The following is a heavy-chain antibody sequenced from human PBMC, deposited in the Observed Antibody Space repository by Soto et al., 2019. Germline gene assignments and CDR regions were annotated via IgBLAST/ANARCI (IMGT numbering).Heavy chain of an antibody. Sequence: EVQLVESGGGLVQPGGSLRLSCAASGFTFSGSSMHWVRQASGKGLEWVARSRSKANNYATTYAASVKGRFTISRDESKNTTYLQMNILKTEDTAIYYCASLIYDSSNFYDNDYWGQGTLVTVSS. D-gene: IGHD3-22*01. CDR1: GFTFSGSS. CDR3: ASLIYDSSNFYDNDY. J-gene: IGHJ4*02. V-gene: IGHV3-73*02. CDR2: SRSKANNYAT.